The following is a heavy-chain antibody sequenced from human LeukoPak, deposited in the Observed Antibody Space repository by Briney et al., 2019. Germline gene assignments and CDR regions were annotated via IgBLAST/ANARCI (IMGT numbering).Heavy chain of an antibody. D-gene: IGHD1-7*01. V-gene: IGHV3-30*04. J-gene: IGHJ4*02. Sequence: PGRSLRLSCAASGFTFSSYAMHWVRQAPGKGLEWVAVISYDGSNKYYADSVKGRFTISRDNSKNTLYLQMNSLRAEDTAMYYCARSELNDYFKYWGQGILVTVST. CDR1: GFTFSSYA. CDR2: ISYDGSNK. CDR3: ARSELNDYFKY.